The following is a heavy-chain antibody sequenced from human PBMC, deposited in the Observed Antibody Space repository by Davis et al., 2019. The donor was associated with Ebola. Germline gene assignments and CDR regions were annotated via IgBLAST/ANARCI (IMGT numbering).Heavy chain of an antibody. V-gene: IGHV1-18*01. CDR3: ARGRNGGWDFDY. CDR1: GYTFHSHG. J-gene: IGHJ4*02. CDR2: LSAHNGHT. Sequence: ASVKVSCKASGYTFHSHGISWVRQAPGHGLEWLAWLSAHNGHTNYAQKFQGRLTLTTDTSTSTVYMELRSLTSDDTAKYYCARGRNGGWDFDYWGQGTLVTVSS. D-gene: IGHD6-19*01.